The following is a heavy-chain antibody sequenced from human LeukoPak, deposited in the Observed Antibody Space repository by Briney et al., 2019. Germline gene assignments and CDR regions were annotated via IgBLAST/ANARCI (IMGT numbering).Heavy chain of an antibody. D-gene: IGHD3-3*01. CDR2: ISSSSSTI. Sequence: PGGSLGLSCAASGFTFSSYSMNWVRQAPGKGLEWVSYISSSSSTIYYADSVKGRFTISRDNAKNSLYLQMNSLRAEDTAVYYCARLITYYDFWSASIPAFDYWGQGTLVTVSS. V-gene: IGHV3-48*01. CDR1: GFTFSSYS. CDR3: ARLITYYDFWSASIPAFDY. J-gene: IGHJ4*02.